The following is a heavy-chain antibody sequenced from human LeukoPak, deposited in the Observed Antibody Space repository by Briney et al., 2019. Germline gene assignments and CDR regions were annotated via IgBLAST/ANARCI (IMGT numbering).Heavy chain of an antibody. CDR3: ARDGYSSSWYPLGAYYFDY. CDR1: GYTFTSYA. Sequence: ASVKVSCKASGYTFTSYAMHWVRQAPGQRLEWMGWINAGNGNTKYSQEFQGRVTITRDTSAGTAYMELNSLRSEDMAVYYCARDGYSSSWYPLGAYYFDYWGQGTLVTVSS. D-gene: IGHD6-13*01. J-gene: IGHJ4*02. V-gene: IGHV1-3*03. CDR2: INAGNGNT.